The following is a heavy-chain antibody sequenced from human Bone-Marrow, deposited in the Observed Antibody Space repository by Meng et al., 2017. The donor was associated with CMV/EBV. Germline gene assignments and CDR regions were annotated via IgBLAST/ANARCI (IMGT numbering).Heavy chain of an antibody. Sequence: GESLKISCAASGFTFSSYAMHWVRQAPGKGLEWVSVICSGDTTHYADSVKGRFIISRDNSMNTLYLQMDSLRAEDTAVYYCVVGHDSRKVAYWGQGTLVTVYS. D-gene: IGHD2-15*01. V-gene: IGHV3-53*01. CDR2: ICSGDTT. J-gene: IGHJ4*02. CDR1: GFTFSSYA. CDR3: VVGHDSRKVAY.